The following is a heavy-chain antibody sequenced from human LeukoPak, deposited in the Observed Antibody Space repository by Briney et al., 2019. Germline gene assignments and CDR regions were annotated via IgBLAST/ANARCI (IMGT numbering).Heavy chain of an antibody. V-gene: IGHV4-38-2*02. CDR3: ARDDAYYGSGSDY. J-gene: IGHJ4*02. CDR2: IYHSGST. CDR1: GYSISSGHY. Sequence: SETLSLTCAVSGYSISSGHYWGWIRQPPGKGLEWIGSIYHSGSTYYNPSLKSRVTISVDTSKNQFSLKLSSVTAADTAVYYCARDDAYYGSGSDYWGQGTLVTVSS. D-gene: IGHD3-10*01.